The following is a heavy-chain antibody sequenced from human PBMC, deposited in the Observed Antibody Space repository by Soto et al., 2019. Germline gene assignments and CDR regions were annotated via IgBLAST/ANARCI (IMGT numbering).Heavy chain of an antibody. Sequence: QVQLQESGPGLVKPSQTLSLTCSVSGGSINSDEYYWSWIRQPPGGGLEWIGHVYYTGSTSYSPSLKSRLTISVDTSKNQFSLKLSSVTAADTAVYYCAREGYCSGGSCYGSVSWVDYWGQGTLVTVSS. D-gene: IGHD2-15*01. CDR1: GGSINSDEYY. V-gene: IGHV4-30-4*01. CDR3: AREGYCSGGSCYGSVSWVDY. J-gene: IGHJ4*02. CDR2: VYYTGST.